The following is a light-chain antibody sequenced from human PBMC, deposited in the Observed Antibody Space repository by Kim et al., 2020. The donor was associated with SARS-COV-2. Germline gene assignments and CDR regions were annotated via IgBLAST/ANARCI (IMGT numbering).Light chain of an antibody. CDR1: VANIGSNY. V-gene: IGLV1-47*02. J-gene: IGLJ1*01. CDR2: SNN. Sequence: GQRVTISCSGSVANIGSNYVYWYQQLPGTAPNLLIYSNNQRPSGVPDRFSGSKSGTSASLAISGLRSEDEADYYCAAWDDSLSGYVFGTGTKVTVL. CDR3: AAWDDSLSGYV.